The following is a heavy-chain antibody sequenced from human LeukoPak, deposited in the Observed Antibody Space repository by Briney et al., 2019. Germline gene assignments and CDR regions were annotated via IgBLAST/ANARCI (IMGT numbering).Heavy chain of an antibody. CDR1: GYSFTAFY. Sequence: GASVKVSCKTSGYSFTAFYIHWVRQAPGQGLEWMGWIHPRRGDTNYAQKFQGRVTMTRDTSISTAYLDLSSLRSDDTAVYYCARSGSHDYWGQGTLVTVSS. V-gene: IGHV1-2*02. D-gene: IGHD1-26*01. CDR2: IHPRRGDT. CDR3: ARSGSHDY. J-gene: IGHJ4*02.